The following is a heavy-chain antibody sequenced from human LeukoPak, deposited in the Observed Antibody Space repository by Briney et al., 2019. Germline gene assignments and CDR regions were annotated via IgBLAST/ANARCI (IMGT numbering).Heavy chain of an antibody. CDR2: INPNSGGT. Sequence: ASVKVSCKASGYTFTGYYMHWVRQAPGQGLEWMGRINPNSGGTNYAQKFQGRVTMTRNTSISTAYMELSSLRSEDTAVYYCARATTFWSGYYNWFDPWGQGTLVTVSS. V-gene: IGHV1-2*06. D-gene: IGHD3-3*01. J-gene: IGHJ5*02. CDR3: ARATTFWSGYYNWFDP. CDR1: GYTFTGYY.